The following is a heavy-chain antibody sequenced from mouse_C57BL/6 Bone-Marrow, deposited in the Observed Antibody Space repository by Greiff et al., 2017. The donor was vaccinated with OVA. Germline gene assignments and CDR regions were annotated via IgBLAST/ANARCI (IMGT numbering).Heavy chain of an antibody. Sequence: EVQGVESGGGLVKPGRSLKLSCAASGFTFSDYGMHWVRQAPEKGLEWVAYISSGSSTIYYADTVKGRFTISRDNAKDTLFLQMTSLRSEDTAMYYCAVYYYGRGYFDVWGTGTTVTVSS. J-gene: IGHJ1*03. CDR3: AVYYYGRGYFDV. CDR1: GFTFSDYG. V-gene: IGHV5-17*01. D-gene: IGHD1-1*01. CDR2: ISSGSSTI.